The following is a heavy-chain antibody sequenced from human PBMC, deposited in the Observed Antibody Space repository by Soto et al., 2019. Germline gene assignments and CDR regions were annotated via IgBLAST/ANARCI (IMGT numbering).Heavy chain of an antibody. CDR2: IERDDDDK. J-gene: IGHJ6*02. V-gene: IGHV2-70*13. CDR3: ARSIRGPGRFNGMDV. Sequence: SGPTLVNPTETLTLTCTFSGFSLTSPGMCVSWIRQPPGKALEWLALIERDDDDKYYSTSLKTRLTISKDTRKNQVVLTMANMDPADTGTYYGARSIRGPGRFNGMDVWGQGTRVTGLL. D-gene: IGHD1-20*01. CDR1: GFSLTSPGMC.